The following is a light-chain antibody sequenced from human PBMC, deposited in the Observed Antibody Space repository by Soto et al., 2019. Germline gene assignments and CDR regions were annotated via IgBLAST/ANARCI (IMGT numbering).Light chain of an antibody. Sequence: QSALTQPRSVSGSPGQSVTISCTGTSSDVGGYNYVSWYQQHPGKAPKLMIYDVSKRPSGVPDRFSGSKSGNTASLTISGLQAEDEADYYCCSYAGSYTLFGGGTQLT. V-gene: IGLV2-11*01. CDR1: SSDVGGYNY. J-gene: IGLJ2*01. CDR2: DVS. CDR3: CSYAGSYTL.